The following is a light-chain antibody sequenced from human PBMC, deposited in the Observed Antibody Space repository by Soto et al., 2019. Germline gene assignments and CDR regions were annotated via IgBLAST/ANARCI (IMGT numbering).Light chain of an antibody. Sequence: EVVLTQSPGTLSLCPGERATLSCRASQSVTSNYIARYQQKPGQAPRLLFYGASNGATGIPECFGGSGCGTYFPLTISRLEPEYSADYYWQYSDRSVTFGQGTKVDI. V-gene: IGKV3-20*01. CDR2: GAS. J-gene: IGKJ1*01. CDR1: QSVTSNY. CDR3: QYSDRSVT.